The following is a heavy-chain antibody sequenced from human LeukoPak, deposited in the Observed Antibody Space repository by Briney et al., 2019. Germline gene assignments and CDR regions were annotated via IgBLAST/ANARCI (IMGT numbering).Heavy chain of an antibody. V-gene: IGHV3-21*01. J-gene: IGHJ6*03. Sequence: GGSLRLSCAASGFTFSSYSMNWVRQAPGKGLEWVSSISSSSSSYIYYADSVKGRFTISRDNAKNSLYLQMNSLRAEDTAVYYCARGPRGEWSYYMDVWGKGTTVTVSS. CDR3: ARGPRGEWSYYMDV. CDR2: ISSSSSSYI. CDR1: GFTFSSYS. D-gene: IGHD3-3*01.